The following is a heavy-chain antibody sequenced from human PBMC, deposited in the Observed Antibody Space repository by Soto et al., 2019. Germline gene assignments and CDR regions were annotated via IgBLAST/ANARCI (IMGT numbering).Heavy chain of an antibody. D-gene: IGHD4-17*01. Sequence: SETLSLTCTVSGGSISSSSYYWGWIRQPPGKGLEWIGSIYYSGSTYYNPSLKSRVTISVDTSKNQFSLKLSSVTAADTAVYYCARHIDDHGYYYYGMDVWGQGTTVTVSS. CDR1: GGSISSSSYY. J-gene: IGHJ6*02. CDR3: ARHIDDHGYYYYGMDV. V-gene: IGHV4-39*01. CDR2: IYYSGST.